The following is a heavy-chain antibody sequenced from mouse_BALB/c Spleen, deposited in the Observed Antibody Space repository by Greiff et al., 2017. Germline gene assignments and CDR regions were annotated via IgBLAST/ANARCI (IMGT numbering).Heavy chain of an antibody. Sequence: EVMLVESGGDLVKPGASLKLSCAASGFTFSSYGMSWVRQTPDKRLEWVATISSGGSYTYYPDSVKGRFTISRDNAKNTLYLQMSSLKSEDTAMYYCARPGASGGAMDYWGQGTSVTVSS. V-gene: IGHV5-6*01. CDR3: ARPGASGGAMDY. CDR1: GFTFSSYG. J-gene: IGHJ4*01. CDR2: ISSGGSYT. D-gene: IGHD3-2*02.